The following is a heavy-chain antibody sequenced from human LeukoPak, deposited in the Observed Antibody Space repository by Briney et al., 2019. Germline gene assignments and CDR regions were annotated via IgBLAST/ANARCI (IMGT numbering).Heavy chain of an antibody. CDR3: AKVGYYGSGSYFFPSDY. Sequence: GGSLRLSRAASGFTFSSYAMSWVPQAPGKGLECVSALSVSGGSTCYADSVKGRFTISRDSSKNTLYLQMNSLRAEDTAIYYCAKVGYYGSGSYFFPSDYWGQGTLVTVSS. CDR1: GFTFSSYA. CDR2: LSVSGGST. V-gene: IGHV3-23*01. J-gene: IGHJ4*02. D-gene: IGHD3-10*01.